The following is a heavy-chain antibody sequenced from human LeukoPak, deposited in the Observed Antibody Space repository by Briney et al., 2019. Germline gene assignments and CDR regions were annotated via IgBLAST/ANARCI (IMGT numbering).Heavy chain of an antibody. J-gene: IGHJ4*02. V-gene: IGHV3-21*06. CDR2: IGSNIRYL. Sequence: GGSLRLSCAASGFTFSSFSMSWVRQSPGKGLEWVASIGSNIRYLYYADSVKGRFTVSRDNTKNSVYLQMNSLRAEDTAVYYCVRDLILVWTPGDDFDHWGQGTLVTVSS. D-gene: IGHD2-8*01. CDR1: GFTFSSFS. CDR3: VRDLILVWTPGDDFDH.